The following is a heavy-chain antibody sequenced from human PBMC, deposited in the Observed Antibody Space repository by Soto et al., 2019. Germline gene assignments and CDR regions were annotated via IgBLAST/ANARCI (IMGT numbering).Heavy chain of an antibody. Sequence: GGSLRLSCAASGFTFSSYAMHWVRQAPGKGLEWVAVISYDGSNKYYADSVKGRFTISRDNSKNTLYLQMNSLRAEDTAVYYCARVPSSSGRAHDYWGQGTLVTVSS. CDR1: GFTFSSYA. V-gene: IGHV3-30-3*01. CDR3: ARVPSSSGRAHDY. J-gene: IGHJ4*02. CDR2: ISYDGSNK. D-gene: IGHD2-15*01.